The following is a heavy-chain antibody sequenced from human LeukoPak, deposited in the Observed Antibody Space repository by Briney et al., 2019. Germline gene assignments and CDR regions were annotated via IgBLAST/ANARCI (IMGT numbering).Heavy chain of an antibody. V-gene: IGHV4-39*01. CDR2: IYYSGST. CDR1: GGSISSSSYY. Sequence: SETLSLTCTVSGGSISSSSYYWGWIRQPPGKGLEWIGSIYYSGSTYYNPSLKSRVTISVDTSKNQFSLKLSSVTAADTAVYYCARHLADDYVWGSYSPESAFDIWGQGTMVTVSS. J-gene: IGHJ3*02. D-gene: IGHD3-16*01. CDR3: ARHLADDYVWGSYSPESAFDI.